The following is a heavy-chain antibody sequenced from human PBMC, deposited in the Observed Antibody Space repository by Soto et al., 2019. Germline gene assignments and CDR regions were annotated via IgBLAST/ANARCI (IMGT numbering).Heavy chain of an antibody. CDR2: ISSSSSTI. J-gene: IGHJ6*02. D-gene: IGHD1-26*01. CDR1: GFTFSSYS. Sequence: EVQLVESGGGLVQPGGSLRLSCAASGFTFSSYSMNWVRQAPGKGLEWVSYISSSSSTIDYADSVKGRFTISRDNAKNSLYLQMNSLRDEDTAVYYCAREGNSGSYSYYYYGMDVWGQGTTVTVSS. CDR3: AREGNSGSYSYYYYGMDV. V-gene: IGHV3-48*02.